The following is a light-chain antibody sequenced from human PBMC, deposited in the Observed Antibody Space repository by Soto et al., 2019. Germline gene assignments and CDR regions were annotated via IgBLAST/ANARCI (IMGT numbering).Light chain of an antibody. Sequence: EKVMTQSPATLSVSPGERATLSCRASQSVSSTVAWYQQKPGQAPRLLISGASTRATGVPARFSGSGSGTDFSLTITILQSEDVGVYYCQQYNDWPPTFGQGTRVEIK. CDR3: QQYNDWPPT. J-gene: IGKJ1*01. CDR1: QSVSST. V-gene: IGKV3-15*01. CDR2: GAS.